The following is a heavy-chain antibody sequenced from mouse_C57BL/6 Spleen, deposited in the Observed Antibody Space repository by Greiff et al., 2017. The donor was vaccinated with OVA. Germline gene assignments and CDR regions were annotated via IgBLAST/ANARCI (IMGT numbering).Heavy chain of an antibody. V-gene: IGHV1-78*01. CDR1: GYTFTDYT. CDR2: IYPSDGST. Sequence: QVQLQQSDAELVKPGASVKISCKASGYTFTDYTIHWVKQRPEQGLEWIGYIYPSDGSTKYNEKFKGKATLTADKSSSTAYMQLNSLTSEDSAVYVCAGSYDYIYDYAVDYWGQGTSVTVSS. J-gene: IGHJ4*01. CDR3: AGSYDYIYDYAVDY. D-gene: IGHD2-4*01.